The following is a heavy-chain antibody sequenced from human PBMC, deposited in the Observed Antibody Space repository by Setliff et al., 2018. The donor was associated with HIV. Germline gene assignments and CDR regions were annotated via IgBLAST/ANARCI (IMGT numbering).Heavy chain of an antibody. Sequence: GASVKVSCKASGYTFTSYYMHWVRQAPGQGLEWMGIINPSSGSTTYAQKFQGRVTMTRDTSTSTGYMELSSLRSEDTAVYYCARDPAPSSSASYFQHWGQGTPVTVSS. CDR2: INPSSGST. V-gene: IGHV1-46*01. CDR1: GYTFTSYY. CDR3: ARDPAPSSSASYFQH. D-gene: IGHD6-6*01. J-gene: IGHJ1*01.